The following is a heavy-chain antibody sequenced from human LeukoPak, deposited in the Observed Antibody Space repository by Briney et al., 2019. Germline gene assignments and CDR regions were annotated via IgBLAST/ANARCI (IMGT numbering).Heavy chain of an antibody. J-gene: IGHJ4*02. CDR3: ARDHDYGDYQNYFDY. Sequence: SVKVSCKASGGTFSSYAISWVRQAPGQGLEWRGGIIPIFGTANYAQKFQGRVTITADESTSTAYMELSSLRSEDTAVYYCARDHDYGDYQNYFDYWGQGTLVTVSS. CDR1: GGTFSSYA. V-gene: IGHV1-69*13. D-gene: IGHD4-17*01. CDR2: IIPIFGTA.